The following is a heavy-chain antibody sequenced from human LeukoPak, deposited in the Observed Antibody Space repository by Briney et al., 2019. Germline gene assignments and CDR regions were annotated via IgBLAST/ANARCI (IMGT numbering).Heavy chain of an antibody. CDR2: ISGSGGST. V-gene: IGHV3-23*01. CDR1: GFTFSSYA. J-gene: IGHJ4*02. CDR3: AKGPRALEHSTHFFDY. D-gene: IGHD1/OR15-1a*01. Sequence: PGGSLRLSCAASGFTFSSYAMSWVRQAPGKGLEWVSAISGSGGSTYYADSVKGRFTISRDNSKNTLYLQMNSLRAEDTAVYYCAKGPRALEHSTHFFDYWGQGTLVTVSS.